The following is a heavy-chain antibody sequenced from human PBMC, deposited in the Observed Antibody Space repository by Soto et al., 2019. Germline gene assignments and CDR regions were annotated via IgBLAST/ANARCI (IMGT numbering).Heavy chain of an antibody. Sequence: QVQLVESVGGVVQPGRSLRLSCAASGFTFSSYGMHWVRQAPGKGLEWVAVIWYDGSNKYYADSVKGRFTISRDNSKNTLYLQMNSLRAEDTAVYYCASWAGPYYYGMDVWGQGTTVTVSS. CDR3: ASWAGPYYYGMDV. V-gene: IGHV3-33*01. J-gene: IGHJ6*02. CDR2: IWYDGSNK. CDR1: GFTFSSYG. D-gene: IGHD6-19*01.